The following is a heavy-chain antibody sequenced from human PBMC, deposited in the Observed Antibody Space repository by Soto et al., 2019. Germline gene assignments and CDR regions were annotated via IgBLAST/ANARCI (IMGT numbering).Heavy chain of an antibody. CDR1: GFSLSSTGVG. D-gene: IGHD2-15*01. J-gene: IGHJ4*02. Sequence: SGPTLVNPTQTLTLICSFSGFSLSSTGVGVGWIRQTPGKALEGLALIYWDDDKRYSPSLKSRLTITKDTSKNQVVLTMTNMDPVDTATYYCAHRECSGGSCFWDYYFDYWGQGTPVTVSS. V-gene: IGHV2-5*02. CDR2: IYWDDDK. CDR3: AHRECSGGSCFWDYYFDY.